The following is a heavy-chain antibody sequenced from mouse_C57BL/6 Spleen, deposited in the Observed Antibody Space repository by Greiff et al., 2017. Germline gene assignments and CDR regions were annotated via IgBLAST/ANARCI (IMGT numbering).Heavy chain of an antibody. CDR3: ARVYYGRGAMDY. D-gene: IGHD1-1*01. CDR1: GFTFSDFY. J-gene: IGHJ4*01. V-gene: IGHV7-1*01. CDR2: SRNKANDYTT. Sequence: EVKLVESGGGLVQSGRSLRLSCATSGFTFSDFYMEWVRQAPGKGLEWIAASRNKANDYTTEYSASVKGRFIVSRDTSQSILYLQMNALRAEDTAIYYCARVYYGRGAMDYWGQGTSVTVSS.